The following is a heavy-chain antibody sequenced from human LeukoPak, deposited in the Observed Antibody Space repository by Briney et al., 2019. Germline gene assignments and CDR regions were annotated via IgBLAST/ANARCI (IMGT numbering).Heavy chain of an antibody. J-gene: IGHJ5*02. CDR2: IRYDGSNK. V-gene: IGHV3-30*02. CDR1: GFTFSSYA. Sequence: GGSLRLSCAASGFTFSSYAMSWVRQAPGKGLEWVAFIRYDGSNKYYADSVKGRFTISRDNSKNTLYLQMNSLRAEDTAVYYCAKERIVVVTATAGWFDPWGQGTLVTVSS. CDR3: AKERIVVVTATAGWFDP. D-gene: IGHD2-21*02.